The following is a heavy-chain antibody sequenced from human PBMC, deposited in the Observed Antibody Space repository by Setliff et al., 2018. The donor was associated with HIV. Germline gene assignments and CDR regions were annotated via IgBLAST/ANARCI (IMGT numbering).Heavy chain of an antibody. CDR2: IYFTGPT. CDR3: ARGNNDYVYLDY. J-gene: IGHJ4*02. Sequence: SETLSLTCTVSNGSIGTYYWTWIRQPPGKGLEYIGYIYFTGPTKFNPSLKSRVTMSVDTSKEQFSLKLSSVTAADTAEYYCARGNNDYVYLDYWGQGALVTVSS. V-gene: IGHV4-59*01. CDR1: NGSIGTYY. D-gene: IGHD3-16*01.